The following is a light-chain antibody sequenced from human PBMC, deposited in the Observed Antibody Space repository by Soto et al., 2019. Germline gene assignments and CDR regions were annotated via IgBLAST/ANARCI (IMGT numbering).Light chain of an antibody. V-gene: IGLV2-14*01. CDR1: SSDVGGYNY. CDR3: RSYTSSSTLV. CDR2: DVS. J-gene: IGLJ1*01. Sequence: QSALTQPASVSGSPGQSITISCTGTSSDVGGYNYVSWYQQHPGKAPKLMIFDVSNRPSGFSNRFSDFKSGNTASRTISGLQAEYEADYYCRSYTSSSTLVFGTGTELTVL.